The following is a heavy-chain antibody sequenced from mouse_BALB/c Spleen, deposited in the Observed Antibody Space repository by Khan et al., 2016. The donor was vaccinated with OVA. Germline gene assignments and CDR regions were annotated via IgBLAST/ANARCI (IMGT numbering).Heavy chain of an antibody. V-gene: IGHV9-3-1*01. Sequence: QIQLVQSGPELKKPGETVKISCKASGYTFTNYGMNWVKQSPGKALKWMGWINTYTGEPTYADDFKGRFAFSLETSVSTAYLQINNLKNEDTATDFGARPPYFSYTLDYWGQGTSVTVSS. CDR2: INTYTGEP. J-gene: IGHJ4*01. D-gene: IGHD2-10*01. CDR1: GYTFTNYG. CDR3: ARPPYFSYTLDY.